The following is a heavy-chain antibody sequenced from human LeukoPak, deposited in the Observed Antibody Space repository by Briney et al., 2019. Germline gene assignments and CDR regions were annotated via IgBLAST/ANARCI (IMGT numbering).Heavy chain of an antibody. CDR3: AKYQGWIRGVMNAFDV. CDR1: GFTFGTYA. CDR2: IDSSASSSGGIT. D-gene: IGHD3-10*01. J-gene: IGHJ3*01. V-gene: IGHV3-23*01. Sequence: SGGSLRLSCAASGFTFGTYAMAWVRQAPGKGPEWVSSIDSSASSSGGITYYADSVKGRLTISRDNSKNTVYLALNSLRADDTAVYYCAKYQGWIRGVMNAFDVWGRGTTVIVSA.